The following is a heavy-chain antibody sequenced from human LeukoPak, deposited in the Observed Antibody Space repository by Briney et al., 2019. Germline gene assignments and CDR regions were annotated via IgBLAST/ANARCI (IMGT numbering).Heavy chain of an antibody. D-gene: IGHD2-15*01. Sequence: GGSLRLSCAASGFTFSSYAMSWVRQAPGKGLKWVSAISGSGGSTYYADSVKGRFTISTDNTKNTLYLQMSSLRAEDTAVYYCALTVAATRSGRKDAFDIWGQGTMVTVSS. CDR1: GFTFSSYA. J-gene: IGHJ3*02. V-gene: IGHV3-23*01. CDR2: ISGSGGST. CDR3: ALTVAATRSGRKDAFDI.